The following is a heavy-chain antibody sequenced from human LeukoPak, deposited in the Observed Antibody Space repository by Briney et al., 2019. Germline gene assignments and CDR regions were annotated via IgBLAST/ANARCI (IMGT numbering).Heavy chain of an antibody. D-gene: IGHD2-15*01. Sequence: GESLKISCKASGYSFTNQWIGWVRQMPGKGLEWMGIIYPGDSDARYSPSFQGQVTISADKSITTAFLQWSSLKASDTAMYYCARVGGSNSDFDSWGQGTLVTVSS. V-gene: IGHV5-51*01. CDR2: IYPGDSDA. CDR3: ARVGGSNSDFDS. J-gene: IGHJ4*02. CDR1: GYSFTNQW.